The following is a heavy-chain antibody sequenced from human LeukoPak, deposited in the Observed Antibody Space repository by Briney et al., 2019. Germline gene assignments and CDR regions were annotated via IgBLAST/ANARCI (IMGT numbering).Heavy chain of an antibody. D-gene: IGHD3-10*01. Sequence: GGSLRLSCVASGFTFSSYWMHWVRQDPRKGLVWVSRISGDGRNINYADSVRGRFTISRDNAKNSLYLQMNSLRAEDTAVYYCARSPQRLLWFGVSFPDAFDIWGQGTMVTVSS. V-gene: IGHV3-74*01. CDR3: ARSPQRLLWFGVSFPDAFDI. CDR2: ISGDGRNI. J-gene: IGHJ3*02. CDR1: GFTFSSYW.